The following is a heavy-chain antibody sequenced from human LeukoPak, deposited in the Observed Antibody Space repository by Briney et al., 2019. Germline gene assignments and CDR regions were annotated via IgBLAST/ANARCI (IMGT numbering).Heavy chain of an antibody. CDR1: GFTFRSYA. Sequence: GGSLRLSCAASGFTFRSYAMQWVRQAPGKGLEWVSYITYNSGTIFYADSVKGRFTISRDSAKNSLYLQMNSLRAEDTAVYHCARGPYSSNWYVDYWGQGTLVTVAS. V-gene: IGHV3-48*04. J-gene: IGHJ4*02. D-gene: IGHD6-13*01. CDR2: ITYNSGTI. CDR3: ARGPYSSNWYVDY.